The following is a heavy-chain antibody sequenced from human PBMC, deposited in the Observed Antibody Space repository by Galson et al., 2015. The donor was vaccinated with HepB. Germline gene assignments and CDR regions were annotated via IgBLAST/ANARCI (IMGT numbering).Heavy chain of an antibody. D-gene: IGHD3-10*01. Sequence: ETLSLTCTVSGGSISSYYWSWIRQPPGKGLEGIGYIYYRGSTNYNPSLKSRVTISVDTSKNQFSLKLSSVTAADTAVYYCARDDYYGSGSGYYYYGMDVWGQGTTVTVSS. CDR2: IYYRGST. CDR3: ARDDYYGSGSGYYYYGMDV. J-gene: IGHJ6*02. V-gene: IGHV4-59*01. CDR1: GGSISSYY.